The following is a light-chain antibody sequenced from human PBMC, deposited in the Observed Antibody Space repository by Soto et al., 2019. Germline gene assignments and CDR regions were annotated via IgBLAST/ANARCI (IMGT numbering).Light chain of an antibody. CDR2: DNN. J-gene: IGLJ2*01. CDR1: SSNIGNNY. Sequence: QSVLTQPPSVSAAPGQKVTISCSGSSSNIGNNYVSWYQQLPGTAPKLIIYDNNKRPSGIPDRFSGSKSGTSATLGITGLQTGDEADYYCGTWDSSLSAHVVFGGGTKVTVL. V-gene: IGLV1-51*01. CDR3: GTWDSSLSAHVV.